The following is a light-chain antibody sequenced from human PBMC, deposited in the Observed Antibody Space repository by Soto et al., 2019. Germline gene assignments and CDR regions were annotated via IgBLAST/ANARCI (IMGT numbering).Light chain of an antibody. V-gene: IGKV3-11*01. CDR1: QSVSSY. Sequence: LTTLSLSPGERATLSCRASQSVSSYLAWYQQKPGQAPRRLIYDASTRAAGILAGWCGGGSWTEFILPISSLEHEDFAVYYCQQRSGWPPELTFGGGTKVDIK. J-gene: IGKJ4*02. CDR2: DAS. CDR3: QQRSGWPPELT.